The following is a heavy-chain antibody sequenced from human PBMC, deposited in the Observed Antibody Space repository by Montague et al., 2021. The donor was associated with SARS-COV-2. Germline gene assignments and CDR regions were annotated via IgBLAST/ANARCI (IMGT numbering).Heavy chain of an antibody. V-gene: IGHV2-70*11. CDR2: XDWDDEK. CDR3: ARTYGGNSFFDS. J-gene: IGHJ4*02. CDR1: GFSLSATGMC. Sequence: PALVKPTQSPTLTCTFSGFSLSATGMCVNWIRQPPGKALEWLARXDWDDEKDYSTSLRTRLNISKDTSKNQVVLTLTNMDPVDTATYYCARTYGGNSFFDSWGQGALVTVSS. D-gene: IGHD4-23*01.